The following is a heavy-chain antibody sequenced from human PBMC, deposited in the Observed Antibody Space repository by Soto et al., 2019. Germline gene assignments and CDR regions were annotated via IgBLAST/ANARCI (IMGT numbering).Heavy chain of an antibody. D-gene: IGHD2-2*01. V-gene: IGHV4-30-4*01. CDR3: ARVEYCSSTSCRGVDP. Sequence: SETLSLTCTVSGGSISSGDYYWSWIRQPPGKGLEWIGYIYYSGSTYYNPSLKSRVTISVDTSKNQFSRKLSSVTAADTAVYYCARVEYCSSTSCRGVDPWGQGTLVTVSS. J-gene: IGHJ5*02. CDR2: IYYSGST. CDR1: GGSISSGDYY.